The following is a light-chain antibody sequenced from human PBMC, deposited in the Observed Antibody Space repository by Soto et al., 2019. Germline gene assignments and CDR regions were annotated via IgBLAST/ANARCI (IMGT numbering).Light chain of an antibody. CDR3: QQYASSPWT. CDR2: GAS. J-gene: IGKJ1*01. Sequence: EIVMTQSPATPSESPGESDNLSWRASQRVSSNLAWYQHKPGQAPRLLIYGASNRATGIPDRFSGSGSGTDFTLTISRLEPEDFAVYYCQQYASSPWTFGQGTKVDIK. V-gene: IGKV3-20*01. CDR1: QRVSSN.